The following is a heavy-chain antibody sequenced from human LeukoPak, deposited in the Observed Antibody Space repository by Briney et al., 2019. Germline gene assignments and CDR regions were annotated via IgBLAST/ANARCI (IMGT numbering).Heavy chain of an antibody. CDR2: IYTSGST. D-gene: IGHD6-13*01. CDR3: ARERTRSSWYPGWFDP. J-gene: IGHJ5*02. V-gene: IGHV4-4*07. Sequence: PSETLSLTCTVSGGSISSYYWSWIRQPAGKGLEWIGRIYTSGSTNYNPSLKSRVTMSVDTSKNQFSLKLSSVTAVETAVCYCARERTRSSWYPGWFDPWGQGTLVTVSS. CDR1: GGSISSYY.